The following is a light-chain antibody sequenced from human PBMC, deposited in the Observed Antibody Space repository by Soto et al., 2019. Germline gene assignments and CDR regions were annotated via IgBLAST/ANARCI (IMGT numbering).Light chain of an antibody. CDR1: SNDLGGYNF. CDR3: CSYAGTFIDVV. Sequence: QSVLTQPRSVSGSPGQSVTISCTGASNDLGGYNFVSWYQQTPGMAPRLIIYDVTKRPSGVPDRFSGSKSGNTASLTISGLQAEDEAEYFCCSYAGTFIDVVFCGGTKLTVL. J-gene: IGLJ2*01. CDR2: DVT. V-gene: IGLV2-11*01.